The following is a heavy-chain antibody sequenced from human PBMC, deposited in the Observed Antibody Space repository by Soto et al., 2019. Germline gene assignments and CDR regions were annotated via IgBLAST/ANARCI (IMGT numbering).Heavy chain of an antibody. CDR1: GFTFSSYG. CDR2: IWYDGSNK. Sequence: GGSLSLSCAASGFTFSSYGMHWVRQAPGKGLEWVAVIWYDGSNKYYADSVKGRFTISRDNSKNTLYLQMNSLRAEDTAVYYCARDLPYDSSGYHPAFDYWGQGTLVTVSS. D-gene: IGHD3-22*01. J-gene: IGHJ4*02. CDR3: ARDLPYDSSGYHPAFDY. V-gene: IGHV3-33*01.